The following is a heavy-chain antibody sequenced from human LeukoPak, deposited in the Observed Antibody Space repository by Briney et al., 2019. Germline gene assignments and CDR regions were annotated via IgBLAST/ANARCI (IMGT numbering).Heavy chain of an antibody. J-gene: IGHJ5*01. V-gene: IGHV3-48*04. Sequence: GGSLRLSCAASGFTFSKYGIHWVRQAPGKGLEWVSFIDTSSTTMYYTDSVKGRFTISRDNAKNSLYLQMNGLKVEDTAIYYCARDNWVDCWGQGTLVTVSS. CDR3: ARDNWVDC. CDR1: GFTFSKYG. CDR2: IDTSSTTM.